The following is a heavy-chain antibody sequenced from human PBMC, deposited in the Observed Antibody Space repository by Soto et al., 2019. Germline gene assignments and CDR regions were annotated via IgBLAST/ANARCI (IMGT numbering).Heavy chain of an antibody. CDR1: GFTFRSYT. Sequence: GGSLRLSCVASGFTFRSYTMNWVRQAPGKGLEWVSAIRCFSPYTFYADSVKGRFTISRDNAKNSLYLQMNSLRAEDTAVYYCARDRGYDAHDYYNNAMDVWGQGTMVTVSS. CDR2: IRCFSPYT. V-gene: IGHV3-21*01. CDR3: ARDRGYDAHDYYNNAMDV. D-gene: IGHD3-10*01. J-gene: IGHJ6*02.